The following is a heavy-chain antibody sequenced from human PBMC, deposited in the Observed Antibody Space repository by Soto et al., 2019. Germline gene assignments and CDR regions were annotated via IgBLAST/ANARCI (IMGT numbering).Heavy chain of an antibody. J-gene: IGHJ2*01. CDR2: IYSSGRT. CDR3: ARDFDVNTALDYWYFDL. V-gene: IGHV4-4*07. CDR1: GGSTSGKY. Sequence: QVHLQESGPGVVKASETLSLTCSLSGGSTSGKYWSWIRQSAGKGLEWIGRIYSSGRTHYNPSLGSRVSMSLAHNSCSLRLTSVTAADTAIYYCARDFDVNTALDYWYFDLWGRGTQVSVSS. D-gene: IGHD3-9*01.